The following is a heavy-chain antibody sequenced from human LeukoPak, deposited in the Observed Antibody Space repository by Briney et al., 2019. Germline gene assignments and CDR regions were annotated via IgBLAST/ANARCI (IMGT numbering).Heavy chain of an antibody. CDR1: GDSFSGYH. CDR2: INQSGST. CDR3: ARQEMATIGRAFDI. V-gene: IGHV4-34*01. J-gene: IGHJ3*02. Sequence: SETLSLTCAVYGDSFSGYHWSWIRQPPGKGLEWMGEINQSGSTNYNPSLNSRVTMSVDTSKNQFSLKLSSVTAADTAVYYCARQEMATIGRAFDIWGQGTMVTVSS. D-gene: IGHD5-24*01.